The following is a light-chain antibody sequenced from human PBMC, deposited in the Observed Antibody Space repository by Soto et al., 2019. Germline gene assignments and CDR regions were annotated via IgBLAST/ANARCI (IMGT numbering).Light chain of an antibody. V-gene: IGKV1-39*01. CDR2: AAS. CDR1: QSISLF. J-gene: IGKJ1*01. Sequence: DIQMTQSPSSLSASVGDTVTITCRASQSISLFLNWYQQKPGKAPKLLIYAASSLQSGVPSRFSGNGSGTDFTLTISSLQPEDFATYYCHQTDSIPETSGQGTKVEIK. CDR3: HQTDSIPET.